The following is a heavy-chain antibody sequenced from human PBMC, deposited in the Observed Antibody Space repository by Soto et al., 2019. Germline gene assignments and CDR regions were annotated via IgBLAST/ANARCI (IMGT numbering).Heavy chain of an antibody. J-gene: IGHJ4*02. CDR1: GDSISRGGYY. CDR2: IYYSGST. Sequence: PSDTLSLTWTVSGDSISRGGYYWCWIRKQPGKGLEWIGYIYYSGSTYYNPSLKSRVTISVDTSKNQFSLKLSSVTAADTAVYYCARALAQLWESDYWGQGALVTVSS. V-gene: IGHV4-31*02. D-gene: IGHD5-18*01. CDR3: ARALAQLWESDY.